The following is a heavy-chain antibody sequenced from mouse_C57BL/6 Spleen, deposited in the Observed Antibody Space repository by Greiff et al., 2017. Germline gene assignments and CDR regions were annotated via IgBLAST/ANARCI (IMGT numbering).Heavy chain of an antibody. Sequence: VMLVESGPGLVAPSQSLSITCTVSGFSLTSYAISWVRQPPGKGLEWLGVIWTGGGTNYNSALKSRLSISKDNSKSQVFLKMNSLQTDDTARYYCARGTTVLYYYAMDYWGQGTSVTVSS. CDR2: IWTGGGT. V-gene: IGHV2-9-1*01. CDR1: GFSLTSYA. J-gene: IGHJ4*01. CDR3: ARGTTVLYYYAMDY. D-gene: IGHD1-1*01.